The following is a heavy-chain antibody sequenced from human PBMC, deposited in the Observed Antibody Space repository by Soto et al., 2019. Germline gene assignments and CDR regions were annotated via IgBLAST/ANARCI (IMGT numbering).Heavy chain of an antibody. V-gene: IGHV1-3*01. D-gene: IGHD2-15*01. Sequence: SVKVSCEASGYTFTSYGMYWVRQAPGQRLEWLGWINAGNGNTKYSQKFQGRVTITRDTSASTAYMELSSLRSEDTAVYYCARDILFDYWGQGTLVTVSS. CDR2: INAGNGNT. CDR3: ARDILFDY. CDR1: GYTFTSYG. J-gene: IGHJ4*02.